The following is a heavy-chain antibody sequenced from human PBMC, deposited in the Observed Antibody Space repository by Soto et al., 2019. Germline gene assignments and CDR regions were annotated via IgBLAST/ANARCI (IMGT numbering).Heavy chain of an antibody. Sequence: QVQLVQSGAEVKKPGASVKVSCKASGSTFPSSTVSWVRQAPGQGLEWMGWINAHNGNTKYAQKFQGRLTMTTDTSTGTGYMELRSLRSDDTAIYFCAIADYGDPDYWGQGTLLTVSS. CDR1: GSTFPSST. CDR3: AIADYGDPDY. J-gene: IGHJ4*02. CDR2: INAHNGNT. D-gene: IGHD4-17*01. V-gene: IGHV1-18*01.